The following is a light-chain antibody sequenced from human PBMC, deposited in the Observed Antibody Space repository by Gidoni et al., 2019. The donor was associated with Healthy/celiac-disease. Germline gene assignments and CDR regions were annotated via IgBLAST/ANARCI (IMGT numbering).Light chain of an antibody. CDR2: DAS. V-gene: IGKV3-11*01. CDR1: QRVSSY. CDR3: QQRSNWPPWT. J-gene: IGKJ1*01. Sequence: EIVLTQSPATLSFSPGERATLSCRASQRVSSYLACYQQKPGQAPRLPIYDASNRTTGIPARVGGSGSGTEFTLTISSLEPEDFAVYYCQQRSNWPPWTFGQGTKVEIK.